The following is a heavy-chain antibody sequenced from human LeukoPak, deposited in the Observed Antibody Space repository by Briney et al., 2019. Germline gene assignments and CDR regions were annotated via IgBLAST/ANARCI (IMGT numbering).Heavy chain of an antibody. Sequence: PGGSLRLSCAASGFTFSSYAMSWVRQAPVKGLEWVSAISGSGGSTYYADSVKGRFTISRDNSKNTLYLQMNSLRAEDTAVYYCANQWELPTYYFDYWGQGTLVTVSS. CDR3: ANQWELPTYYFDY. CDR1: GFTFSSYA. CDR2: ISGSGGST. V-gene: IGHV3-23*01. D-gene: IGHD1-26*01. J-gene: IGHJ4*02.